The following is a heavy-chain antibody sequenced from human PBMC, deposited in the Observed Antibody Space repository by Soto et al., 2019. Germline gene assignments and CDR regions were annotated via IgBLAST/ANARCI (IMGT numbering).Heavy chain of an antibody. CDR1: GGSISSYY. CDR2: IYYSGST. Sequence: QVQLQESGPGLVKPSETLSLTCTVSGGSISSYYWSWIRQPPGKGLEWIGYIYYSGSTNYNPSLKSRVTLSVDTSKNQFSLKLSSVTAADTAVYYCARAAIAAAGGLYYYYGMDVWGQGTTVTVSS. CDR3: ARAAIAAAGGLYYYYGMDV. J-gene: IGHJ6*02. D-gene: IGHD6-13*01. V-gene: IGHV4-59*01.